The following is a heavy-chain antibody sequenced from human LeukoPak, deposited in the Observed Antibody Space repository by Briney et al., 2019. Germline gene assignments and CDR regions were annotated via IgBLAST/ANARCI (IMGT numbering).Heavy chain of an antibody. J-gene: IGHJ6*02. CDR1: GGTFSSYT. D-gene: IGHD1-20*01. CDR2: IIPILGIA. Sequence: ASVKVSCKASGGTFSSYTISWVRQAPGQGLEWMGRIIPILGIANYAQKFQGRVTITADKPTSTAYMELSSLRSEDTAVYYCAREPHNWNYDYYGMDVWGQGTTVTVSS. CDR3: AREPHNWNYDYYGMDV. V-gene: IGHV1-69*02.